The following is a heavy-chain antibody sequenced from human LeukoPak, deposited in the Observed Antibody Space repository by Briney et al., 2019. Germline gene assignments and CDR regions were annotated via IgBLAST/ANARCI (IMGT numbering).Heavy chain of an antibody. V-gene: IGHV3-30*18. CDR1: GFTFSRYG. D-gene: IGHD1-26*01. CDR3: ANVGLLVGATVGH. J-gene: IGHJ4*02. Sequence: GRSLRLSCAASGFTFSRYGMHWVRQAPDKGLERVTSISSDGSNKYYADSVKGRFTISRDNSKNTLYLQMNSLRAEDTAIYYCANVGLLVGATVGHWGQGTLVTVSS. CDR2: ISSDGSNK.